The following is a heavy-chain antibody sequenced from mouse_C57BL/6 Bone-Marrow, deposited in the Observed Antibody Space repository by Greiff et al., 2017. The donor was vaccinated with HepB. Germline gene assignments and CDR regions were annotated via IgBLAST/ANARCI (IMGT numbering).Heavy chain of an antibody. D-gene: IGHD1-1*01. CDR2: IYPGSGST. V-gene: IGHV1-55*01. CDR3: ANRECGSSPFAY. Sequence: VQLQQPGAELVKPGASVKMSCKASGYTFTSYWITWVKQRPGQGLEWIGDIYPGSGSTNYNEKFKSKATLTVDTSSSTAYMQLSSLTSEDSAVYYCANRECGSSPFAYWGQGTLVTVTA. CDR1: GYTFTSYW. J-gene: IGHJ3*01.